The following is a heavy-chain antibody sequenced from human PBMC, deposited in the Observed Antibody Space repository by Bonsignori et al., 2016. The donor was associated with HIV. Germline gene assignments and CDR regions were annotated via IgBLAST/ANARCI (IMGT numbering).Heavy chain of an antibody. Sequence: QVQLVQSGAEVKKPGASVKVSCKASGYTFSTFNMHWVRQAPGQGLEWMGIINPSGGSTTYAQKVQGRVTMTRDTSTSTVYMELSSLTSEDTAVYYCARDRLSGGGFSYIYYYYYMDVWGKGT. CDR2: INPSGGST. CDR1: GYTFSTFN. J-gene: IGHJ6*03. D-gene: IGHD3-10*01. V-gene: IGHV1-46*01. CDR3: ARDRLSGGGFSYIYYYYYMDV.